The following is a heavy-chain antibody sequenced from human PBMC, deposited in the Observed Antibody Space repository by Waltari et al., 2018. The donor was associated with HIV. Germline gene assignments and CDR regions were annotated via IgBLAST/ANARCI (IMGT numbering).Heavy chain of an antibody. CDR2: ITSSGYTI. CDR3: ARTTHGIDF. V-gene: IGHV3-48*04. J-gene: IGHJ4*02. Sequence: EVQLVESGGGLVQPGGYVRLSCVVSGFTFSSYNMKWVRQAPGKGLEWLSYITSSGYTIYYADSVEGRFTVSRDNAKNSLYLQMNSLIAEDTAVYYCARTTHGIDFWGQGTLVTVSS. CDR1: GFTFSSYN. D-gene: IGHD1-1*01.